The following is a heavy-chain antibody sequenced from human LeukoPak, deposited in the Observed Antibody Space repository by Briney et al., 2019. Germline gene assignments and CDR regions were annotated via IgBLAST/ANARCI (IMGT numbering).Heavy chain of an antibody. Sequence: SETLSLTCAVYGGSFSGYYWSWIRQPPGKGLEWIGETNHSGSTNYNPSLKSRVTISVDTSKNQFSLKLSSVTAADTAVYYCARGQYDYVWGSYRLDYWGQGTLVTVSS. CDR2: TNHSGST. V-gene: IGHV4-34*01. J-gene: IGHJ4*02. D-gene: IGHD3-16*02. CDR1: GGSFSGYY. CDR3: ARGQYDYVWGSYRLDY.